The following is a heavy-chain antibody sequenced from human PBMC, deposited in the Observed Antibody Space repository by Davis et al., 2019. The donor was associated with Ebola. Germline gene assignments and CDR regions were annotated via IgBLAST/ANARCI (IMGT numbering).Heavy chain of an antibody. D-gene: IGHD3-3*01. J-gene: IGHJ4*02. CDR1: GFTFSSYS. V-gene: IGHV3-48*02. Sequence: GGSLRLSCAASGFTFSSYSLNWVRQAPGKGLEWVSYISSGSGTIHYADSVKGRFTISRDNANNSLYLQMNTLRDEDTAVYYCATVSDFWSGYVDSWGQGTLVTVSS. CDR2: ISSGSGTI. CDR3: ATVSDFWSGYVDS.